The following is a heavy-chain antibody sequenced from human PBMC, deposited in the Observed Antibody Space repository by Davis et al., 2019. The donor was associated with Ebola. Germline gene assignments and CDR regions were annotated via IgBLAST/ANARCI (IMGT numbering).Heavy chain of an antibody. V-gene: IGHV3-48*01. J-gene: IGHJ4*02. Sequence: GESLKISCAASGFTFSAYSMNWVRQAPGKGLEWVSYISDSSTTIYYADSVKGRFTISRDNSKNTLYLQMNSLRAEDTAVYYCAKAVYNWNDVPPFDYWGQGTLVTVSS. CDR3: AKAVYNWNDVPPFDY. D-gene: IGHD1-20*01. CDR1: GFTFSAYS. CDR2: ISDSSTTI.